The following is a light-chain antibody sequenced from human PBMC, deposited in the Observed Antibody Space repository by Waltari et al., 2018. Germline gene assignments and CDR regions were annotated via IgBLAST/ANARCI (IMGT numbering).Light chain of an antibody. V-gene: IGKV3-11*01. Sequence: VVLTQSPGTLALFPGERATLSCRASQRVATYLAWFQQRPGQAPRLLIYDGNKRATGIPSRFSGSGYGTAFTLTISSLEPEDFAVYYCQQRTDWLYTFGQGTKLEIK. CDR3: QQRTDWLYT. CDR2: DGN. CDR1: QRVATY. J-gene: IGKJ2*01.